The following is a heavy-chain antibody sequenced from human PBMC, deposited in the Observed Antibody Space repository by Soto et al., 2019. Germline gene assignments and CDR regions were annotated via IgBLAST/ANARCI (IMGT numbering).Heavy chain of an antibody. CDR3: ARGGKGYDSSGYLRAFYI. J-gene: IGHJ3*02. D-gene: IGHD3-22*01. Sequence: QVQLQESGPGLVKPSQTLSLTCTVSGGSISSGGYYWSWIRQHPGKGLEWIGYIYYSGSTYYNPSLKSRVTISVDSSKNQFSPKPSSVTAADTAVYYCARGGKGYDSSGYLRAFYIWGQGTMVTVSS. V-gene: IGHV4-31*03. CDR2: IYYSGST. CDR1: GGSISSGGYY.